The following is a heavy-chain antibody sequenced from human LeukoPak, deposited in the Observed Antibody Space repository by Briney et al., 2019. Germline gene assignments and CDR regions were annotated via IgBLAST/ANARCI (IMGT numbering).Heavy chain of an antibody. CDR3: AKDGDAGTSYYFYYVDV. CDR1: GFTFSDYG. V-gene: IGHV3-33*06. D-gene: IGHD7-27*01. CDR2: IWHDGSNK. J-gene: IGHJ6*03. Sequence: TGGSLRLSCAASGFTFSDYGMHWVRQAPGKGLEWVAVIWHDGSNKYYADSVQGRFTISRDSSKNTLYLQMNSLRAEDTAVYYYAKDGDAGTSYYFYYVDVWGKGTTVTVSS.